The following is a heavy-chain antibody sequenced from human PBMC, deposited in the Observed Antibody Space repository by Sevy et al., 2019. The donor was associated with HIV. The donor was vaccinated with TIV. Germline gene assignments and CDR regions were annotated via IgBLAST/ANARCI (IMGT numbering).Heavy chain of an antibody. D-gene: IGHD4-17*01. J-gene: IGHJ6*02. CDR2: IYSGGGT. CDR3: ASVRSGPGGMDV. V-gene: IGHV3-53*01. CDR1: GFPVSSNY. Sequence: GGSLRLSCAASGFPVSSNYMNWARQAPGKGLEWVSVIYSGGGTYYADSVKGRFTISRDNPENTVYLQMNSLRAEDTAVYYCASVRSGPGGMDVWGQGTTVTVSS.